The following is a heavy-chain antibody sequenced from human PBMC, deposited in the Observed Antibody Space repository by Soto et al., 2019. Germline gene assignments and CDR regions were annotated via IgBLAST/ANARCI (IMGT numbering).Heavy chain of an antibody. CDR2: IYYSGST. D-gene: IGHD3-3*01. CDR3: ARHAAPSAVRFLEWLLYYYYGMDV. Sequence: SETLSLTCTVSGGSISSSSYYWGWIRQPPGKGLEWIGSIYYSGSTYYNPSLKSRVTISVDTSKNQFSLKLSSVTAADTAVYYCARHAAPSAVRFLEWLLYYYYGMDVWGQGTTVTVSS. CDR1: GGSISSSSYY. V-gene: IGHV4-39*01. J-gene: IGHJ6*02.